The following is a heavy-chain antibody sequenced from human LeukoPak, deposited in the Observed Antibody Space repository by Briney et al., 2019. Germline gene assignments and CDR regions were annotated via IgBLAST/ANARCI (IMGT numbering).Heavy chain of an antibody. CDR2: IHIRGST. D-gene: IGHD6-19*01. Sequence: SETLSLTCTVSGGSISNFYWGWIRQPAGKGLEWIGRIHIRGSTDYSPSLKSRVSMSVDTSKNQFFLRLRSVSAADTAVYYCVRDGTGDSSGWHLWGQGTLVTVSS. CDR3: VRDGTGDSSGWHL. J-gene: IGHJ4*02. CDR1: GGSISNFY. V-gene: IGHV4-4*07.